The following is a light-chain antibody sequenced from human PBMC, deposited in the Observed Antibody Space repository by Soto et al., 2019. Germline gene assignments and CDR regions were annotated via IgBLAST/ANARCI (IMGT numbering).Light chain of an antibody. Sequence: EIVLTQSPGTLSLSPGERATLSCRASHTISSSYLAWYQQKPGQAPRLLMYGISRRATGIPDRFSGSGSGTDFTLTITRLEPEDFAVYYCQQYVTSSPLTFGQATKVDIK. CDR2: GIS. CDR3: QQYVTSSPLT. CDR1: HTISSSY. J-gene: IGKJ1*01. V-gene: IGKV3-20*01.